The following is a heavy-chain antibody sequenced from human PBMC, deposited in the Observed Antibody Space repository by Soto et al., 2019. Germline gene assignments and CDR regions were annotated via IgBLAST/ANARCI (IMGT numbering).Heavy chain of an antibody. CDR2: INPNSGGT. CDR3: ARPTLFYSGYDLTY. CDR1: RYTSNGYY. D-gene: IGHD5-12*01. Sequence: ASVKVSCKASRYTSNGYYMHWVRQALGQGLEWMGWINPNSGGTNYAQKFQGWVTMTRDTSISTAYMELSRLRSDDTAVYFCARPTLFYSGYDLTYWGQGTLVTVSS. V-gene: IGHV1-2*04. J-gene: IGHJ4*02.